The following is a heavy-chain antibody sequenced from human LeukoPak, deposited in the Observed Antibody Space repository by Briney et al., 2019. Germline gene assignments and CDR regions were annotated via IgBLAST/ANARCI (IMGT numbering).Heavy chain of an antibody. V-gene: IGHV3-64D*09. CDR2: ITSNGDTT. CDR3: VKDDSYYYDSSGRDS. Sequence: TGGSLRLSCSASGFTFSSYIMHWARQAREKGLEYVSHITSNGDTTYYADSVKGSVTISRDNSKNTLYLQMSSLRAEDTAVYYCVKDDSYYYDSSGRDSWGQGTLVTVSS. CDR1: GFTFSSYI. D-gene: IGHD3-22*01. J-gene: IGHJ4*02.